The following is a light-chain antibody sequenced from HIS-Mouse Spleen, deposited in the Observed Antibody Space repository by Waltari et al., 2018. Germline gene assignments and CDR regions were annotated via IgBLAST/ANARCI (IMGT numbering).Light chain of an antibody. CDR2: DAS. Sequence: AIQLTQSPSSLSASVGDRVTITCRASQGISSALAWYQQKPGKAPKLLIYDASSLESGVPSRFSGSGSGTDFTLAISSLQPEDFATYYCQQFNSYPYSTFGGGTKVEIK. CDR3: QQFNSYPYST. V-gene: IGKV1-13*02. CDR1: QGISSA. J-gene: IGKJ4*01.